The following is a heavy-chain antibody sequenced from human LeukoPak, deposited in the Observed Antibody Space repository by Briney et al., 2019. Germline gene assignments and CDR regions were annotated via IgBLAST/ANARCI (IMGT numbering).Heavy chain of an antibody. Sequence: PGGSLRLSCAASGFTFSSFAMSWVRQAPGKGLEWVSGISDSGGSTYYADSVKGRFTISRDNSKNPLYLQMNSLRAEDTAVYYCARERLNAFDIWGQGTMATVSS. V-gene: IGHV3-23*01. CDR2: ISDSGGST. J-gene: IGHJ3*02. CDR3: ARERLNAFDI. CDR1: GFTFSSFA. D-gene: IGHD6-19*01.